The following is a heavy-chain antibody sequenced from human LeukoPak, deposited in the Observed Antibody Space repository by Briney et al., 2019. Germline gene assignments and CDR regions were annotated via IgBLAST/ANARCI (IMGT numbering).Heavy chain of an antibody. CDR2: IRSSSSPH. D-gene: IGHD1-26*01. CDR3: ARSGSHDY. V-gene: IGHV3-11*03. J-gene: IGHJ4*02. Sequence: GRSLRLSCAASGFTFSDYYMIWIPQAPGKGLEWVSYIRSSSSPHNYADSVKGRFTIARANAKNSLYLQMNSLRADDTAVYYCARSGSHDYWGQGTLVTVSS. CDR1: GFTFSDYY.